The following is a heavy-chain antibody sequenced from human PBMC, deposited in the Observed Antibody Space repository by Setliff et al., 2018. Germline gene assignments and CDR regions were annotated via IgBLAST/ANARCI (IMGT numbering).Heavy chain of an antibody. CDR2: IWYDGIDQ. V-gene: IGHV3-33*01. CDR3: ARDQGSYGYRAFDS. J-gene: IGHJ4*02. D-gene: IGHD3-16*01. CDR1: GFTFDSYG. Sequence: GGSLRLSCAASGFTFDSYGMHWVRQAPGKGLEWVAVIWYDGIDQAYADSVKGRFTISRDNSKNTLYLQMNSLSAEDTAVYYCARDQGSYGYRAFDSWGQGALVTVSS.